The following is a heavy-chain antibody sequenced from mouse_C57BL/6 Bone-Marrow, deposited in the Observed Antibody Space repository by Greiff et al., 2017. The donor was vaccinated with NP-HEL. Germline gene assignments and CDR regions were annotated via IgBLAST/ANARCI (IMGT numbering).Heavy chain of an antibody. CDR1: GYSITSGYY. CDR3: AGDRPFYYDYPYYYAMDY. V-gene: IGHV3-6*01. D-gene: IGHD2-4*01. J-gene: IGHJ4*01. CDR2: ISYDGSN. Sequence: DVQLQESGPGLVKPSQSLSLTCSVTGYSITSGYYWNWIRQLPGNKREWMGYISYDGSNNYNSTLKNRVSITRDTSKNQFFLKLNSVTTEDTATYYCAGDRPFYYDYPYYYAMDYGGQGTSVTVSS.